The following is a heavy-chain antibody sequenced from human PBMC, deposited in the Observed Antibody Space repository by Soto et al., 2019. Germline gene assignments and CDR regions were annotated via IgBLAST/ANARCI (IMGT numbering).Heavy chain of an antibody. CDR1: CDSINSDYYY. J-gene: IGHJ4*02. V-gene: IGHV4-30-4*01. CDR2: ISNNGRT. Sequence: SETLAITCTVSCDSINSDYYYWSWIRQPPGKGLEWIGYISNNGRTNYSPSLKSRITISIDTSKNQFSLRLRSVTAADTAVYYGAREWGDCGDGPCYVPVCDYWRPG. D-gene: IGHD2-21*01. CDR3: AREWGDCGDGPCYVPVCDY.